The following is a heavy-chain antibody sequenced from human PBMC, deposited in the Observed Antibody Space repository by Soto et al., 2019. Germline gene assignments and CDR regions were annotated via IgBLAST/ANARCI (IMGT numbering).Heavy chain of an antibody. V-gene: IGHV5-10-1*01. CDR1: GYTFTSYW. D-gene: IGHD3-22*01. Sequence: HGESLKISCRGSGYTFTSYWISWVRQMPGKGLEWMGRIDPSDSYTNYSPSFQGHVTISADKSISTAYLQWSSLKASDTAMYYCARPGFYYDSSGLDAFGIWGQGTMVTVSS. CDR2: IDPSDSYT. J-gene: IGHJ3*02. CDR3: ARPGFYYDSSGLDAFGI.